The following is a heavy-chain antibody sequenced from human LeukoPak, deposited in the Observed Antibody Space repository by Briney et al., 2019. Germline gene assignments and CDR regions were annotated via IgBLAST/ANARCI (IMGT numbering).Heavy chain of an antibody. J-gene: IGHJ3*02. V-gene: IGHV4-59*01. CDR2: IYYSGST. Sequence: SETLFLTCTVSGGSISSYYWSWIRQPPGKGLEWIGYIYYSGSTNYNPSLKSRVTISVDTSKNQFSLKLSSVTAADTAVYYCAMSRYCSGGSCYLDAFDIWGQGTMVTVSS. CDR3: AMSRYCSGGSCYLDAFDI. D-gene: IGHD2-15*01. CDR1: GGSISSYY.